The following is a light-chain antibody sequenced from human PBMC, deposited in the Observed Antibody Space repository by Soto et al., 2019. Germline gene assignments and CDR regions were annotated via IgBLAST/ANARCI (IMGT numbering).Light chain of an antibody. Sequence: ENVLTQSQATLSLSTGERATLYCRASQSVSSYLAWYQQKPGQAPRLLIYDASNRATGITARFSGSGSGTDFTLTISSLEPEDFAVYYCQQRSNWPHTFGQGTKLEIK. V-gene: IGKV3-11*01. CDR2: DAS. CDR3: QQRSNWPHT. CDR1: QSVSSY. J-gene: IGKJ2*01.